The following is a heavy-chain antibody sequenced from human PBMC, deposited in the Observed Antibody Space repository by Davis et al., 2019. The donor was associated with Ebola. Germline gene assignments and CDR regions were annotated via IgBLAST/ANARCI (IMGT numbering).Heavy chain of an antibody. CDR2: IYYSGST. V-gene: IGHV4-59*01. J-gene: IGHJ6*02. D-gene: IGHD2-2*01. Sequence: SETLSLTCTVSGGSISSYYWSWIRQPPGKGLEWIGYIYYSGSTNYNPSLKSRVTISVDTSKNQFSLKLSSVTAADTAVYYCARVRWGSSTNHVTYGMDVWGQGTTVSVSS. CDR1: GGSISSYY. CDR3: ARVRWGSSTNHVTYGMDV.